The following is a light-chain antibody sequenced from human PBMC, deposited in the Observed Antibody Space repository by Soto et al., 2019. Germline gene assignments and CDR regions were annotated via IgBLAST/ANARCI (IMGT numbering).Light chain of an antibody. J-gene: IGKJ4*01. Sequence: EIVMTQSPATLSVSPGDRATLSCTASQSVNSDLAWYQQKPGQSPRLLIYGASTRATGIPARFSGSGSGTDFTLTISSLEPEDFAVYYCHQRSNWPLTFGGGTKVEIK. CDR2: GAS. CDR3: HQRSNWPLT. V-gene: IGKV3-11*01. CDR1: QSVNSD.